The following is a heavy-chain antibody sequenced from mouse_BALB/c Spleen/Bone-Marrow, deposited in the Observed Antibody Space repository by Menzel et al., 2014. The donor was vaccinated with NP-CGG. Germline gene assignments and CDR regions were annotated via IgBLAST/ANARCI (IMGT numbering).Heavy chain of an antibody. J-gene: IGHJ2*01. D-gene: IGHD3-3*01. CDR3: ATPGTYYFDY. CDR2: IWSGGGT. CDR1: GFSLTSYG. Sequence: VKLMESGPGLVQPSQSLSITCTVSGFSLTSYGVHWVRQSPGKGLEWLGVIWSGGGTDYNAAFISRLSISKDNSKSQVFFKMNSLQANDTAIYYCATPGTYYFDYWGQGTTLTVSS. V-gene: IGHV2-2*02.